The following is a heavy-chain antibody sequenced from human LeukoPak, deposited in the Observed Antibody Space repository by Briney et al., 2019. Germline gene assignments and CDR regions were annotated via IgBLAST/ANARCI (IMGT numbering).Heavy chain of an antibody. CDR3: ARGRKGIAAAGIIV. V-gene: IGHV4-34*01. J-gene: IGHJ4*02. D-gene: IGHD6-13*01. Sequence: SETLSLTCAVYGGSFSGYYWSWIRQPPGKGLEWIGEINHSGSTNDNPSLKSRFTISVDTSKNQFSLRLSSVTAADTAVYYCARGRKGIAAAGIIVWGQGTLVTVSS. CDR2: INHSGST. CDR1: GGSFSGYY.